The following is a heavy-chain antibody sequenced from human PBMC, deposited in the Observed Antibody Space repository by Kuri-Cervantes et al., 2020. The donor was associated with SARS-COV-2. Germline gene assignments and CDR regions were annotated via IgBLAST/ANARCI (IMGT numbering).Heavy chain of an antibody. CDR1: GGSFSDYY. J-gene: IGHJ6*02. Sequence: ESLKISCAVYGGSFSDYYWGWIRQPPGKGLEWIGSIYYSGSTYYNPSLKSRVTISVDTPKNQFSLKLSSVTAADTAVYYCARRGPRLEVRYYYYYGMDVWGQGTTVTVSS. D-gene: IGHD3-3*01. V-gene: IGHV4-39*01. CDR3: ARRGPRLEVRYYYYYGMDV. CDR2: IYYSGST.